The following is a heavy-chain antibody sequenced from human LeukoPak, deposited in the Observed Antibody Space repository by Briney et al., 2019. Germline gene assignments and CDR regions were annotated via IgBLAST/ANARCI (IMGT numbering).Heavy chain of an antibody. D-gene: IGHD4-17*01. V-gene: IGHV3-53*01. CDR3: ARLNFGDDY. CDR1: GFNVGSKH. CDR2: IYPGGDS. Sequence: PGGSLRLSCAASGFNVGSKHMTWVRQAPGKGLEWVSGIYPGGDSYYADSLKGRFIISRDISKNTVFLQMNSLRDEDTAVYHCARLNFGDDYWGQGALVTVSS. J-gene: IGHJ4*02.